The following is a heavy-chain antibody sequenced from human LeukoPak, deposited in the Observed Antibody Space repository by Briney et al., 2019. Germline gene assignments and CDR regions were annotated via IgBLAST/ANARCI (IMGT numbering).Heavy chain of an antibody. J-gene: IGHJ4*02. CDR3: AKDLRGSPTIDY. CDR1: GFSFSSYG. CDR2: ISYDGSDK. Sequence: GGSLRLPCAASGFSFSSYGMHWVRQTPGKGLEWLAVISYDGSDKYYVDSVKGRFTISRDNSKNTLYLQMNSLRPDDTAVYHCAKDLRGSPTIDYWGQGTLVTVSS. D-gene: IGHD1-26*01. V-gene: IGHV3-30*18.